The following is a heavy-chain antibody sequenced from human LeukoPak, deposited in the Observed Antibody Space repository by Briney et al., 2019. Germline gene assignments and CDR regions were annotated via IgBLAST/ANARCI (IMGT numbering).Heavy chain of an antibody. CDR3: ARQIRWLRYWFDP. J-gene: IGHJ5*02. CDR1: GGSFSGYY. D-gene: IGHD5-12*01. CDR2: INHSGST. Sequence: SETLSLTCAVYGGSFSGYYWSWIRQPPGKGLEWIGEINHSGSTNYNPSLKSRVTISVDTSKNQFSLKLSSVTAADTAVYYCARQIRWLRYWFDPWGQGTLVTVSS. V-gene: IGHV4-34*01.